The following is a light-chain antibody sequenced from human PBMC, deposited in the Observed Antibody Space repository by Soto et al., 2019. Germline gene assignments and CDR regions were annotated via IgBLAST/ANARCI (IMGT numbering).Light chain of an antibody. CDR3: QSYDSSLSGWV. CDR2: VNS. V-gene: IGLV1-40*01. Sequence: QSVLTQPPSVSGAPGQRGTISCTGSSSNIGAGYDVHWYQQLPGTAPKLLIYVNSNRPSGVPDRFSGSKSGTSASLAITGLQAEDEADYYCQSYDSSLSGWVFGGGTKLTVL. J-gene: IGLJ3*02. CDR1: SSNIGAGYD.